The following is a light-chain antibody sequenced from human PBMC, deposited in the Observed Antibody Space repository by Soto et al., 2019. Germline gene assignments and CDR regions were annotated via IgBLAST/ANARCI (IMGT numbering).Light chain of an antibody. CDR1: QNINNW. CDR3: QHMRT. J-gene: IGKJ1*01. V-gene: IGKV1-5*01. CDR2: DAS. Sequence: IQMTQSPSTLSSSIGYRVTITCRASQNINNWIAWYQQKPGKAPKFLIYDASTLESGVPSRFSGSGFGTEFSLTISSLQPDDFGSYYCQHMRTFGQGPKVDIK.